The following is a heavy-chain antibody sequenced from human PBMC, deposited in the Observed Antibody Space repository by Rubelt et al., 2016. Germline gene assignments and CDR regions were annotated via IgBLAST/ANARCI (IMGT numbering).Heavy chain of an antibody. CDR1: GYSFTNYW. J-gene: IGHJ3*02. D-gene: IGHD6-6*01. V-gene: IGHV5-51*01. CDR2: IYPGDSDT. Sequence: KGPGESLKISCKGSGYSFTNYWIGWVRQMPGKGLEWMGIIYPGDSDTRYSPSFQGQVTISADQSISTAYLQWSSLKASDTAMYYCARPDSSSSSAFDIWGQGTMITVSS. CDR3: ARPDSSSSSAFDI.